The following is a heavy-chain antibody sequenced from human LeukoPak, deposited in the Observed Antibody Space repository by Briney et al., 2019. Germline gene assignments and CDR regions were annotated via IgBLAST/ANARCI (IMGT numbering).Heavy chain of an antibody. Sequence: GGSLRLSCAASGFTFYDYGMSWVRQAPGKGLEWVSGINWNGGSTGYADSVKGRFTISRDNAKNSLYLQMNSLRAEDTALYYCARGVNKLRDYDSSGYPGGFDYWGQGTLVTVSS. V-gene: IGHV3-20*04. CDR1: GFTFYDYG. D-gene: IGHD3-22*01. CDR3: ARGVNKLRDYDSSGYPGGFDY. CDR2: INWNGGST. J-gene: IGHJ4*02.